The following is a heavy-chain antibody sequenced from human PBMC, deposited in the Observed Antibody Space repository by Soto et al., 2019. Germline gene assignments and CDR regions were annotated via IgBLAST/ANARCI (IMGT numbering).Heavy chain of an antibody. CDR3: ASDSHAVDLGY. CDR2: ISRGGSVI. CDR1: GFSFSDSY. Sequence: GGSLRLSCAASGFSFSDSYMSWIRQAPGKGLEWVSYISRGGSVIYYADSVKGRFTISRDDAKNSLNLQMNSLRAEDTAIYYCASDSHAVDLGYWGQGTLVTVSS. V-gene: IGHV3-11*01. J-gene: IGHJ4*02. D-gene: IGHD3-10*01.